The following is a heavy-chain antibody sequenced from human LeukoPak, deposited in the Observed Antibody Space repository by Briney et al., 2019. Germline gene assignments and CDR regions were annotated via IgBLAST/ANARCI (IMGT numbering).Heavy chain of an antibody. CDR1: GYTFTSYY. Sequence: ASVKVSCKASGYTFTSYYMHWVRQAPGQGLEWMGIINPSGGSTSYAQKFQGRVTMTRDTSTSTVYMELSSLRSEDTAVYYCARDPHYYYDSSGGLGIWGQGTMVTVSS. J-gene: IGHJ3*02. V-gene: IGHV1-46*01. CDR3: ARDPHYYYDSSGGLGI. D-gene: IGHD3-22*01. CDR2: INPSGGST.